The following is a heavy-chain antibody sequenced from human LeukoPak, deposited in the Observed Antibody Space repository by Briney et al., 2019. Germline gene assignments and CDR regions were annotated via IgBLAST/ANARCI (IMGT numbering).Heavy chain of an antibody. CDR3: ARLDGNSADY. J-gene: IGHJ4*02. D-gene: IGHD2/OR15-2a*01. V-gene: IGHV5-51*01. CDR1: GYSFVNYW. CDR2: IYPGDSET. Sequence: GESLTLSCTGSGYSFVNYWIGWVRQMPGKGLEWMGIIYPGDSETRYSPSFQGQVTISADKSITTACLQWSSLKASDTAIYYCARLDGNSADYWGQGTLVTVSS.